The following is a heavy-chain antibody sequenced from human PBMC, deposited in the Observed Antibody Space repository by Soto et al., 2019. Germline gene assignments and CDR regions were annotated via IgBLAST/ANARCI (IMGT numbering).Heavy chain of an antibody. Sequence: PSETLSLTCTVSGGSISSYYWSWIRQPPGKGLEWIGYIYYSGSTNYSPSLKSRVTISVDTSKNQFSLKLSSVTAADTAVYYCARDAGTGYYFDYWGQGTLVTVSS. V-gene: IGHV4-59*01. CDR1: GGSISSYY. CDR3: ARDAGTGYYFDY. D-gene: IGHD3-10*01. CDR2: IYYSGST. J-gene: IGHJ4*02.